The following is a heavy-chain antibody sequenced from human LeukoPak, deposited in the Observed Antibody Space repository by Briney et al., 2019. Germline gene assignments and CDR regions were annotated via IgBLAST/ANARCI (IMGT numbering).Heavy chain of an antibody. V-gene: IGHV4-34*01. Sequence: SETLSLTCAVYGGSFSGYYWSWIRQPPGKGLEWIGEINHSGSTNYNPSLKSRVTISVDTSKNQFSLKLSSVAAADTAVYYCAREKGLVAQYCFDYWGQGTLVTVSS. CDR2: INHSGST. CDR3: AREKGLVAQYCFDY. CDR1: GGSFSGYY. J-gene: IGHJ4*02. D-gene: IGHD2-15*01.